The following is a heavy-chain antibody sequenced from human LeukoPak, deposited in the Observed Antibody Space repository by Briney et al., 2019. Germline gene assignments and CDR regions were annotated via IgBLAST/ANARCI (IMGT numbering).Heavy chain of an antibody. J-gene: IGHJ5*02. CDR3: ARGPGYCSGGSCPP. Sequence: KSSETLSLTCAVYGGSFSGYYWSWIRQPPGKGLEWIGEINHSGSTNYNPSLKSRLTISVDTSKNQFSLKLSSVTAADTAVYYCARGPGYCSGGSCPPWGQGTLVTVSS. V-gene: IGHV4-34*01. CDR2: INHSGST. CDR1: GGSFSGYY. D-gene: IGHD2-15*01.